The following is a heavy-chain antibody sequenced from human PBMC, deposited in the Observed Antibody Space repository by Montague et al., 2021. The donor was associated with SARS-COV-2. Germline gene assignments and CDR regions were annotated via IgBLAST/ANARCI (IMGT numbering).Heavy chain of an antibody. V-gene: IGHV4-4*07. J-gene: IGHJ4*02. CDR3: ERGVVAAPPVVDY. CDR2: LLLEKNT. D-gene: IGHD2-15*01. CDR1: GVVELRRR. Sequence: SETLSLTCTVSGVVELRRRSEEHTSELQSHHELVCRLLLEKNTDYNPSLESRVTMSVDTSKNQFSLKVNSVTAADTAMYYCERGVVAAPPVVDYWGRGTLVTVSS.